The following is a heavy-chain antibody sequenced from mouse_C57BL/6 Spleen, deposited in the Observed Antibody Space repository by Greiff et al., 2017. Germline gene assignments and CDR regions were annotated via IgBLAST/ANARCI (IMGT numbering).Heavy chain of an antibody. CDR1: GYSITSGYY. V-gene: IGHV3-6*01. D-gene: IGHD2-5*01. J-gene: IGHJ2*01. Sequence: EVHLVESGPGLVKPSQSLSLTCSVTGYSITSGYYWNWIRQFPGNKLEWMGYISYDGSNNYNPSLKNRISITRDTSKNQFFLKLNSVTTEDTATYYCASSYSNYVGYWGQGTTLTVSS. CDR2: ISYDGSN. CDR3: ASSYSNYVGY.